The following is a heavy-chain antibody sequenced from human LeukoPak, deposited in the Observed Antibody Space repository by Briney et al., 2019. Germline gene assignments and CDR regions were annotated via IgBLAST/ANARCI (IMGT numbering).Heavy chain of an antibody. CDR1: GGSISSYY. V-gene: IGHV4-59*08. Sequence: PSKTLSLTCTVSGGSISSYYWSWIRQPPGKGLEWIGYIYYSGSTNYNPSLKSRVTISVDTSKNQFSLKLSSVTAADTAVYYCASRLAYGSGSYYDYWGQGTLVTVSS. D-gene: IGHD3-10*01. J-gene: IGHJ4*02. CDR3: ASRLAYGSGSYYDY. CDR2: IYYSGST.